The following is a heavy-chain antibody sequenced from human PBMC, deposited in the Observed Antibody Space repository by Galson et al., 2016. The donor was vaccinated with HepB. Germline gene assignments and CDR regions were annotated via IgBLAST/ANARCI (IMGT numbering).Heavy chain of an antibody. J-gene: IGHJ5*02. CDR2: TYYRSKWYN. Sequence: CAISGDSVSSNSAAWNWIRQSPARGLEWLGRTYYRSKWYNDYAVSVKSRITISPDTSKNQVSLQLNSVTPEDTAVYYCAGVYNYNYDHWFDPWGQGTLVTVSS. D-gene: IGHD1-7*01. CDR1: GDSVSSNSAA. CDR3: AGVYNYNYDHWFDP. V-gene: IGHV6-1*01.